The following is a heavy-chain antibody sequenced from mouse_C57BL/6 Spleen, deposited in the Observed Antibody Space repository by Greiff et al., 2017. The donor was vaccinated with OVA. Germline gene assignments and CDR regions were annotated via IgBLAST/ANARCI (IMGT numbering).Heavy chain of an antibody. CDR1: GFTFSNYW. D-gene: IGHD1-1*01. V-gene: IGHV6-3*01. Sequence: EVQVVESGGGLVQPGGSMKLSCVASGFTFSNYWMNWVRQSPEKGLEWVAQIRLKSDNYATHYAESVKGRFTISRDDSKSSVYLQMNNLRAEDTGIYHCTGATVVAEDYAMDYWGQGTSVTVSS. CDR2: IRLKSDNYAT. J-gene: IGHJ4*01. CDR3: TGATVVAEDYAMDY.